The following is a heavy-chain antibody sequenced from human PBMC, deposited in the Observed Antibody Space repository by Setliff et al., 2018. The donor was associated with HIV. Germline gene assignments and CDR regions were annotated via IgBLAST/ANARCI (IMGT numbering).Heavy chain of an antibody. CDR3: ARDYYDSSGYYDDY. D-gene: IGHD3-22*01. V-gene: IGHV1-69*10. J-gene: IGHJ4*02. CDR1: GGTFSSYA. Sequence: GASVKVSCKASGGTFSSYAISWVRQAPGQGLEWMGGIIPILGIANYAQKFQGKVTITADKSTSTAYMELSSLRSEDTAVHYCARDYYDSSGYYDDYWGQGTLVTVSS. CDR2: IIPILGIA.